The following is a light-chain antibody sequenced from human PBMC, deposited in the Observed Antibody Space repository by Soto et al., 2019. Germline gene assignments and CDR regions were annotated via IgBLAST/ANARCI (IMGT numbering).Light chain of an antibody. CDR1: QSLLHSTVETF. J-gene: IGKJ5*01. CDR3: MQSTQLPPT. CDR2: EVS. Sequence: DVVMTQPTLSLSVAPGQPASISCKASQSLLHSTVETFLFWYLQKTRQPPQLLIYEVSTRVSGVPDRFSGSGSGTDFTLEISRVETDDVGIYYCMQSTQLPPTFGQGTRLDI. V-gene: IGKV2D-29*01.